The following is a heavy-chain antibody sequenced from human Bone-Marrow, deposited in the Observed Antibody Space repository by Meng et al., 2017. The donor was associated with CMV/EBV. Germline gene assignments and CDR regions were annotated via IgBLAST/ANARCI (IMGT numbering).Heavy chain of an antibody. CDR1: GYIFISYE. CDR3: AREGHLVVPAAVWFDP. Sequence: SVKVSCKASGYIFISYEIHWVRQAPGQGLEWMGRIIPILGIANYAQKFQGRVTITADKSTSTAYMELSSLRSEDTAVYYCAREGHLVVPAAVWFDPWGQGTLVTVSS. V-gene: IGHV1-69*04. J-gene: IGHJ5*02. D-gene: IGHD2-2*01. CDR2: IIPILGIA.